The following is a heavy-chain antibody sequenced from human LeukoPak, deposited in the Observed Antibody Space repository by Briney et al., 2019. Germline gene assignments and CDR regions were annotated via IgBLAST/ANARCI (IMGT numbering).Heavy chain of an antibody. J-gene: IGHJ5*02. Sequence: SETLSLTCTVSGGSISDYYWSWIRQPAGKGLEWIGRIYSSGSTNYNPSLKSRVTMSVDTSKNQFSLKLSSVTAADTAVYYCARAERPDYGDYNWFDPWGQGTRVIVSS. CDR3: ARAERPDYGDYNWFDP. CDR2: IYSSGST. D-gene: IGHD4-17*01. V-gene: IGHV4-4*07. CDR1: GGSISDYY.